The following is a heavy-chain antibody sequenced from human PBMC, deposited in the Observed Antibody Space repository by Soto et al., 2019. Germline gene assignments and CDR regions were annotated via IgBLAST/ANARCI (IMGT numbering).Heavy chain of an antibody. CDR2: IIPMFGTA. CDR3: ASGIQLWLRRINNGYSG. Sequence: QVQLVQSGAEVKKPESSVKVSCKAPGGTFSTYAISWVRQAPGQGLEWMGGIIPMFGTANYAQRFQDRVTITADEATNTGYMELSRLRSEDTAMYFCASGIQLWLRRINNGYSGWGQGTLVTVSS. D-gene: IGHD5-18*01. V-gene: IGHV1-69*12. J-gene: IGHJ4*02. CDR1: GGTFSTYA.